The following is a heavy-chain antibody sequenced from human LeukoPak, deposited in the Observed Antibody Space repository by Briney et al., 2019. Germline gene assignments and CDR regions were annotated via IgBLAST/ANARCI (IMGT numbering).Heavy chain of an antibody. CDR3: AKDYFYGGGGYMAV. D-gene: IGHD3-10*01. CDR1: GFTFNTYG. J-gene: IGHJ6*03. CDR2: IQYDGRNE. Sequence: TGGSLRLSCAASGFTFNTYGMHWVRQAPGKGLEWVAFIQYDGRNEYYGDSVKGRFTISRDNSRKMVYLQMNSLSSAATAVYYCAKDYFYGGGGYMAVWANGPTVSVSS. V-gene: IGHV3-30*02.